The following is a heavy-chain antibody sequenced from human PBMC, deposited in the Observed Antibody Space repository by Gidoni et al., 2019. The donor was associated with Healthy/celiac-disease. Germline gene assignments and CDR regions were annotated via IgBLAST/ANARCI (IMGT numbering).Heavy chain of an antibody. CDR3: AKDGGIAAAGADAFDI. CDR1: GCTFSSYG. J-gene: IGHJ3*02. V-gene: IGHV3-30*18. CDR2: ISYDGSNK. D-gene: IGHD6-13*01. Sequence: QVQLVESGGGVVQPGRSLRRSCAASGCTFSSYGMHWVRQAPGKGLEWVAVISYDGSNKYYADSVKGRFTISRDNSKNTLYLQMNSLRAEDTAVYYCAKDGGIAAAGADAFDIWGQETMVTVSS.